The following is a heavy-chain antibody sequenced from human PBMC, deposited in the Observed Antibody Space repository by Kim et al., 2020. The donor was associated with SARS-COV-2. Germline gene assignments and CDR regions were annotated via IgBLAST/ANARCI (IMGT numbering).Heavy chain of an antibody. CDR2: INPKNGGT. CDR3: AGLGFGGLSKGS. J-gene: IGHJ5*02. D-gene: IGHD3-10*01. CDR1: GYTFTAYF. Sequence: ASVKVSCKASGYTFTAYFIHWVRQAPGQGLEWMGRINPKNGGTDYSRKFQGRVTMTRDTSISTAYMVLSRLTSDDTAIFYCAGLGFGGLSKGSWDPGTLVTVSS. V-gene: IGHV1-2*06.